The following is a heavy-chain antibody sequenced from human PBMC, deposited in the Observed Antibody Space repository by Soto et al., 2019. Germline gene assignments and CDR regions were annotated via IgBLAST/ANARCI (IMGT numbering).Heavy chain of an antibody. J-gene: IGHJ3*01. V-gene: IGHV3-53*01. CDR1: GMTVSDKKY. CDR2: VYDADGK. Sequence: VQLVESGGGLIHRGGSLRLSCAVVGMTVSDKKYVAWVRQAPGKGLEWVSGVYDADGKYYADSVKGRFTTSRDSSKTIVYLEMNDLGPEDTAIYYCATWLQREHAYDVWGQGTTVTVSS. D-gene: IGHD1-1*01. CDR3: ATWLQREHAYDV.